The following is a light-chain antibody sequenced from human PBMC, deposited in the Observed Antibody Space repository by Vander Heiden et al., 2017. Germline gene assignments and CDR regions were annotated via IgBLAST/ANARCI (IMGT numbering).Light chain of an antibody. CDR3: QQRTNWPLT. V-gene: IGKV3-11*01. Sequence: EIVLPQSPATLSLSPGERTTLSCRASQSLSTYLAWYQHKPGRAPRLLIYDASNRAPGIPARFSASGSGTDFTLTISSLEPEDFALYYCQQRTNWPLTLGGGTRVEIK. CDR1: QSLSTY. CDR2: DAS. J-gene: IGKJ4*01.